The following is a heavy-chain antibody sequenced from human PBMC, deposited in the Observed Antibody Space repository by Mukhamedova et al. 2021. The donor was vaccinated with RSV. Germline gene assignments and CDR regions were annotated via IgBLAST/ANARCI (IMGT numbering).Heavy chain of an antibody. CDR3: ARGETVGATPGFDP. D-gene: IGHD1-26*01. Sequence: SAHIFYADSVQGRFTISRDDAQNSLYLQMNSLRAEDTAVYYYARGETVGATPGFDPLGQGTLVTVSS. CDR2: SAHI. J-gene: IGHJ5*02. V-gene: IGHV3-21*01.